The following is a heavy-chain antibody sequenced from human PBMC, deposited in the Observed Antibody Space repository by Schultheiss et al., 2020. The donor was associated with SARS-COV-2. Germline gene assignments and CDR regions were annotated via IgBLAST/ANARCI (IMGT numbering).Heavy chain of an antibody. D-gene: IGHD5-24*01. V-gene: IGHV3-33*08. Sequence: GGSLRLSCAASGFSFEMSAFLWVRQSPGKGLEWVANIGYGGSNIYYADAVKGRVTISRDNAKNSLYLQMNSLRDEDTAVYYCAREGSDGLDYWGQGTLVTVSS. CDR2: IGYGGSNI. CDR3: AREGSDGLDY. J-gene: IGHJ4*02. CDR1: GFSFEMSA.